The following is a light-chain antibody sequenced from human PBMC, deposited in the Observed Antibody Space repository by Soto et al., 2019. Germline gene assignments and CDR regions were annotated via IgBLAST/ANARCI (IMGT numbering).Light chain of an antibody. Sequence: QSVLIQSPSASGTPGQRVSISCSGSNSNIGNNYVYWYQHLPGTAPTLLISRNNQRPSGVPDRFSGSKSGTSASLAISGLRSEDEADYYCTSWDDSLIGVVFGGGTKLTVL. CDR3: TSWDDSLIGVV. CDR2: RNN. CDR1: NSNIGNNY. J-gene: IGLJ3*02. V-gene: IGLV1-47*01.